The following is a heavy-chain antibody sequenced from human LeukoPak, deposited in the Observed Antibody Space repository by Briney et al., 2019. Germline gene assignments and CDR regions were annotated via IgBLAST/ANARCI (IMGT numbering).Heavy chain of an antibody. CDR3: ARGGDTYYYDSSGYYYADY. D-gene: IGHD3-22*01. Sequence: ASVKVSCKASGYTFTSYDINWVRQATGQGLEWMEWMNPNSGNTGYAQKFQGRVTMTRNTSISTAYMELSSLRSEDTAVYYCARGGDTYYYDSSGYYYADYWGQGTLVTVSS. V-gene: IGHV1-8*01. CDR2: MNPNSGNT. CDR1: GYTFTSYD. J-gene: IGHJ4*02.